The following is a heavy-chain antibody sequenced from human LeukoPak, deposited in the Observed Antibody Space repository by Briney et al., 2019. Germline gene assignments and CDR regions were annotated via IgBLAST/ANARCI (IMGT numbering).Heavy chain of an antibody. V-gene: IGHV1-18*01. Sequence: ASVKVSCKASGYTFTSYGISWVRQVPGQGLEWMGWISAYNGNTNYAQKLQGRVTMTTDTSTSTAYMELRSLRSDDTAVYYCARDGGYCSSTSCYGAFDIWGQGTMVTVSS. CDR1: GYTFTSYG. CDR3: ARDGGYCSSTSCYGAFDI. D-gene: IGHD2-2*01. J-gene: IGHJ3*02. CDR2: ISAYNGNT.